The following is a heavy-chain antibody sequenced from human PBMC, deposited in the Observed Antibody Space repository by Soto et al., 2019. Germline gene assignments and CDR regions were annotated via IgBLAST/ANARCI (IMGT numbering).Heavy chain of an antibody. CDR3: ARGNHRWLQLWYFDL. CDR2: IIPIFGTV. V-gene: IGHV1-69*12. Sequence: VQLVQSGAEVKKPGSSVKVSCKASGGTFSNYPISWVRQAPGQGLEWMGGIIPIFGTVNYAQKFQGRVTITAYESTSTAYMELSSLRSEDTAVYYCARGNHRWLQLWYFDLWGRGTLVTVSS. D-gene: IGHD5-12*01. CDR1: GGTFSNYP. J-gene: IGHJ2*01.